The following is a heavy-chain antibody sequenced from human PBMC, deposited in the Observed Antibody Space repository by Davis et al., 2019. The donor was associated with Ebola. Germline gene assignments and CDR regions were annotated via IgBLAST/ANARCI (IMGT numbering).Heavy chain of an antibody. Sequence: GESLKISCAASGFTFSSYAMHWVRQAPGKGLGWVAVISYDGSNKYYADPVKGRFTISRANAKNTLSLQMNSLRVEDTAVYYCSRDVDYTFDQWGQGTLVTVSS. J-gene: IGHJ4*02. V-gene: IGHV3-30*04. CDR3: SRDVDYTFDQ. CDR2: ISYDGSNK. D-gene: IGHD4-11*01. CDR1: GFTFSSYA.